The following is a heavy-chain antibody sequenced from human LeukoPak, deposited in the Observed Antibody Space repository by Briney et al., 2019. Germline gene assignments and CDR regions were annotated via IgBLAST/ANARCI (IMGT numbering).Heavy chain of an antibody. CDR3: ARELGNCGDDCYSESLQY. V-gene: IGHV1-2*02. J-gene: IGHJ1*01. Sequence: ASVKVSCKASGYAFGDSYLHWWRQAPGQGREWMGWIIPNSGGTNYAQNFQGRVTMTRDTSITTAYLDLSGLTFDDTAGYYCARELGNCGDDCYSESLQYWGQGSLVIVS. D-gene: IGHD2-21*01. CDR2: IIPNSGGT. CDR1: GYAFGDSY.